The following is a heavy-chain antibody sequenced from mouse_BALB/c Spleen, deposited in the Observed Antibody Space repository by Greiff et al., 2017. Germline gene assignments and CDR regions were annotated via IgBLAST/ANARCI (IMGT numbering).Heavy chain of an antibody. CDR2: ISYDGSN. CDR1: GYSITSGYY. Sequence: EVKLMESGPGLVKPSQSLSLTCSVTGYSITSGYYWNWIRQFPGNKLEWMGYISYDGSNNYNPSLKNRISITRDTSKNQFFLKLNSVTTEDTATYYCASGRLRQAWFAYWGQGTLVTVSA. CDR3: ASGRLRQAWFAY. D-gene: IGHD2-4*01. V-gene: IGHV3-6*02. J-gene: IGHJ3*01.